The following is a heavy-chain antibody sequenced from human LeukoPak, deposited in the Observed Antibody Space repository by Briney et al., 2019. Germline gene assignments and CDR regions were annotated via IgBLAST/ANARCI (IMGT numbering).Heavy chain of an antibody. D-gene: IGHD1-7*01. V-gene: IGHV3-30-3*01. Sequence: PGRSLRLSCAASGFTFSSYAMHWVRQAPGKGLEWVAVISYDGSNKYYADSMKGRFTISRDNSKNTLYLQMNSLRAEDTAVYYCASSETGTTGGYYGMDVWGQGTTVTVSS. CDR3: ASSETGTTGGYYGMDV. J-gene: IGHJ6*02. CDR1: GFTFSSYA. CDR2: ISYDGSNK.